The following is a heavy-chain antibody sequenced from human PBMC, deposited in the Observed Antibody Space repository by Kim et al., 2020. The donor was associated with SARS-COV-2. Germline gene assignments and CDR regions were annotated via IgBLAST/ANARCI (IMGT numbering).Heavy chain of an antibody. J-gene: IGHJ4*02. Sequence: DSVKGRFTISRDNAKNSLYLQMNSLRAEDTAVYYCARGEYYYDSSGYLDYWGQGTLVTVSS. V-gene: IGHV3-48*03. D-gene: IGHD3-22*01. CDR3: ARGEYYYDSSGYLDY.